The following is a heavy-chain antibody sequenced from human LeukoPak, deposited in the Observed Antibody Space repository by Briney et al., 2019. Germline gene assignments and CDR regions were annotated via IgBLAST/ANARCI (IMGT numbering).Heavy chain of an antibody. CDR1: GFTFSGSA. V-gene: IGHV3-48*03. Sequence: GGSLRLSRAASGFTFSGSAMNWVRQAPGRGLEWLSYITGSGGKTYYADSVKGRFTISRDNANKLLFLHMNSLRAEDTAVYYCARDLGDYVGYDAFDIWGQGTMVTVSS. CDR2: ITGSGGKT. CDR3: ARDLGDYVGYDAFDI. J-gene: IGHJ3*02. D-gene: IGHD4-17*01.